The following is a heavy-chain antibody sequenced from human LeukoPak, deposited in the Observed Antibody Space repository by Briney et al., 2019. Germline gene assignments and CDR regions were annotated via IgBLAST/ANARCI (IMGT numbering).Heavy chain of an antibody. CDR1: GYTLTGYY. CDR2: INPNSGGT. J-gene: IGHJ6*03. D-gene: IGHD6-19*01. CDR3: ARGVAVAGTYYYYYMDV. V-gene: IGHV1-2*02. Sequence: ASVKVSCKASGYTLTGYYMHWVRQAPGQGLEWMGWINPNSGGTNYAQKFQGRVTMTRDTSISTAYMELSRLRSDDTAVYYCARGVAVAGTYYYYYMDVWGKGTTVTVSS.